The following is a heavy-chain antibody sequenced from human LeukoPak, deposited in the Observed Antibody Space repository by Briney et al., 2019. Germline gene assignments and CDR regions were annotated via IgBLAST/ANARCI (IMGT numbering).Heavy chain of an antibody. D-gene: IGHD5-12*01. CDR2: MYGDMRDI. CDR1: GLTSSNSW. Sequence: GGSLRLSCEASGLTSSNSWMHWVRQIPGKGLVWVSRMYGDMRDISYADSVKGRFTISRDNAKNAVYLQMNSLRGEDTAVYYCARDLGLRGSTWGQGTLVTVSS. V-gene: IGHV3-74*01. J-gene: IGHJ5*02. CDR3: ARDLGLRGST.